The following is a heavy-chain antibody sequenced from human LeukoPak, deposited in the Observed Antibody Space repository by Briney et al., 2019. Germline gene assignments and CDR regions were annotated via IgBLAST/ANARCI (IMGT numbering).Heavy chain of an antibody. V-gene: IGHV3-66*04. J-gene: IGHJ4*02. CDR3: ASHHPNVIAWGTFDY. CDR2: IYSGGST. CDR1: GFTVSSNY. Sequence: TGGSLRLSCAASGFTVSSNYISWVRQAPGKGLEWVSLIYSGGSTYYADSVKGTFTISRDNSKNTLYLQMNSLRAEDTAVYYCASHHPNVIAWGTFDYWGQGTLVTVSS. D-gene: IGHD3-10*01.